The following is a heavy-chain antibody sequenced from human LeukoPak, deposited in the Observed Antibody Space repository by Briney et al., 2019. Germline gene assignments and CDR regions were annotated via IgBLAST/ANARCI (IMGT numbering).Heavy chain of an antibody. CDR2: IYPGDSDT. J-gene: IGHJ3*02. D-gene: IGHD3-16*02. CDR3: ARHVRGLSHDAFDI. CDR1: GSIFTSYW. Sequence: GESLQISSKGSGSIFTSYWIGSVRPMPGKGLGRMGIIYPGDSDTRYSPSFQVQVTISADKSISTAYLQWSSLKASDTAMYYCARHVRGLSHDAFDIWGQGTMVTVSS. V-gene: IGHV5-51*01.